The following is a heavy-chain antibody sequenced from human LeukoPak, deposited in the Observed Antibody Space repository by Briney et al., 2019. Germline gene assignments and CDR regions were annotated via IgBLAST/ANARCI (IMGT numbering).Heavy chain of an antibody. CDR3: ARATSGTSYEY. V-gene: IGHV3-74*01. CDR1: GFTFSSCW. J-gene: IGHJ4*02. CDR2: IEGDGSRT. D-gene: IGHD3-10*01. Sequence: GGSLRLSCAASGFTFSSCWMHWVRQPPGKGLVWVSSIEGDGSRTNYAGSVKGRFTISRDNAENTLYLQMNSLRAEDTAVYFCARATSGTSYEYWGQGTLVTVSS.